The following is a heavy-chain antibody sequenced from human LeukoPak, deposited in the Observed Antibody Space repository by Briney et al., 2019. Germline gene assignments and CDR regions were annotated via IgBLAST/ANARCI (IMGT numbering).Heavy chain of an antibody. CDR2: ITRDGSST. CDR3: ARDPGYESWSPFWGGMDV. Sequence: GGSLRLSCAASGFTFSDYYMSWIRQAPGKGLVWVSRITRDGSSTTYADSVKGRFTTSRDNAKNTLYLQMDSLRDDDTAVYYCARDPGYESWSPFWGGMDVWGNGTTVIVSS. D-gene: IGHD3-16*01. J-gene: IGHJ6*04. V-gene: IGHV3-74*01. CDR1: GFTFSDYY.